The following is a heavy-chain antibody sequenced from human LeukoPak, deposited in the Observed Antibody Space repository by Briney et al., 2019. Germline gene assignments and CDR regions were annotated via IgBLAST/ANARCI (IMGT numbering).Heavy chain of an antibody. D-gene: IGHD1-26*01. Sequence: GGSLRLSCAASGFTFSSYLMSWVRQAPGKGLEWVSAISGSGGSTYYADSVKGRFTISTENSKNTLYLQMNSLRAEDTAVYYCAKVRWELPNWFDPWGQGTLVTVSS. J-gene: IGHJ5*02. CDR3: AKVRWELPNWFDP. CDR2: ISGSGGST. CDR1: GFTFSSYL. V-gene: IGHV3-23*01.